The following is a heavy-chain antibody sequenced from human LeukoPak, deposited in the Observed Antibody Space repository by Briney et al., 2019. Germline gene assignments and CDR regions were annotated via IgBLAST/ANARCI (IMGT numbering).Heavy chain of an antibody. CDR2: ISSSGNTT. J-gene: IGHJ4*02. D-gene: IGHD6-19*01. Sequence: MAGGSLRVSCAASGFTFSDNYMSWIRQAPGKGLEWVSYISSSGNTTYNADSVKGRFSITRDNAKNSLYLQMNSLRAEDTAVYYCARDGGSAWFLDYWGQGTLVTVSS. V-gene: IGHV3-11*04. CDR1: GFTFSDNY. CDR3: ARDGGSAWFLDY.